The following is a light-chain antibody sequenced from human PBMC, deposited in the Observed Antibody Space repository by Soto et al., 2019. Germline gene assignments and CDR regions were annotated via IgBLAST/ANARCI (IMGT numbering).Light chain of an antibody. CDR3: QQYGSSPPIT. CDR1: ESVSSNY. J-gene: IGKJ5*01. V-gene: IGKV3-20*01. Sequence: ENVFTQSPGTLSLSPGERATLSCRASESVSSNYLAWYQQKPGQAPRLLIYGASSRATGIPDRFSGSGSGRDFTLTISRLEPEDFAVYYCQQYGSSPPITFGQGTRLEIK. CDR2: GAS.